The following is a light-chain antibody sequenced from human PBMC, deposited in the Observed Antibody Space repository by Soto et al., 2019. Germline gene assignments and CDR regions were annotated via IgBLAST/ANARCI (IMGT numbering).Light chain of an antibody. J-gene: IGKJ2*01. Sequence: EIVLTQSPATLSLSPGERATLSCGASQSVSNNYLAWYLQKPGLAPRLLIYDASIRATGIPDRFSGSGSGTDFTLTISRLEPEDFAVYYCQQYGSSPNTFGQGTKLEIK. CDR3: QQYGSSPNT. CDR2: DAS. CDR1: QSVSNNY. V-gene: IGKV3D-20*01.